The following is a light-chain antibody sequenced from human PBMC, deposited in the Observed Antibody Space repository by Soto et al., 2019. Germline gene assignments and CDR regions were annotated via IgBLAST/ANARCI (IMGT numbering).Light chain of an antibody. CDR1: QSISSL. Sequence: EIVLTQSPATLSVTPGERATLSCRASQSISSLLAWYQQKLGQAPRLFIYGASTRATGIPARFSGSGSGTDFTLTISSLQSEDFAVYYCQQYYDWPITFGQGTRLEIK. CDR3: QQYYDWPIT. J-gene: IGKJ5*01. V-gene: IGKV3-15*01. CDR2: GAS.